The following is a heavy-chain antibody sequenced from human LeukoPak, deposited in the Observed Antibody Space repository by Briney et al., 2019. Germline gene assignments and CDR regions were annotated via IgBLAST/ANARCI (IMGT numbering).Heavy chain of an antibody. D-gene: IGHD5-24*01. CDR1: GITFSSHA. Sequence: GGSLRLSCAASGITFSSHAMSWARQAPGKGLEWVSLISGSGGHTYYGDSVKGRFTISRDNSTNRLYLQMNSLRPEDTAVYYCAKGGAATMRDGYNYYYYYMEVWGRGTTVTASS. CDR2: ISGSGGHT. CDR3: AKGGAATMRDGYNYYYYYMEV. V-gene: IGHV3-23*01. J-gene: IGHJ6*03.